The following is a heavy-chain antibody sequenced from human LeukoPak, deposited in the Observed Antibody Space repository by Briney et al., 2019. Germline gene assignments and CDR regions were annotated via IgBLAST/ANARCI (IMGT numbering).Heavy chain of an antibody. V-gene: IGHV1-2*02. J-gene: IGHJ4*02. CDR3: ARGYYDSSGYYLFY. D-gene: IGHD3-22*01. Sequence: ASVKVSCKASGYTLTGYYMHWVRQAPGQGLEWMGWINPNSGGTNYAQKFQGRVTMTRDTSISTAYMELSRLRSDDTAVYYCARGYYDSSGYYLFYWGQGTLVTVSS. CDR1: GYTLTGYY. CDR2: INPNSGGT.